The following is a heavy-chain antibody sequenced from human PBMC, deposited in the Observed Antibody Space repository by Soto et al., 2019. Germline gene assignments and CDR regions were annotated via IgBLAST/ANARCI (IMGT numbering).Heavy chain of an antibody. CDR3: ARGKEAYYYYGMDV. J-gene: IGHJ6*02. CDR1: GGSISSYY. V-gene: IGHV4-59*01. CDR2: IYYSGST. Sequence: SETLSLTCTVSGGSISSYYWSWIRQPPGKGLEWIGYIYYSGSTNYNPSLKSRVTISVDTSKNQFSLKLSSVTAADTAVYYCARGKEAYYYYGMDVWGQGTTVTVSS.